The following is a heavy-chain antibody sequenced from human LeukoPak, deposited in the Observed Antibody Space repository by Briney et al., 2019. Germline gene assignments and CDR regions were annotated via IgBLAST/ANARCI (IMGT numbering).Heavy chain of an antibody. V-gene: IGHV3-48*01. D-gene: IGHD2/OR15-2a*01. CDR2: ISSSGSTK. CDR1: GFTVSSNY. J-gene: IGHJ4*02. CDR3: ARGGLSIMGY. Sequence: PGGSLRLSCAASGFTVSSNYMNWVRQAPGKGLEWVSYISSSGSTKYYADSVKGRFTISRDNARNSLYLQMNSLRAEDTAVYFCARGGLSIMGYWGQGTLVTVSS.